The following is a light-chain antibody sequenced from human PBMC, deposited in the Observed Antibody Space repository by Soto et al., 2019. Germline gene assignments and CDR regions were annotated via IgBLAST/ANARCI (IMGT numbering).Light chain of an antibody. J-gene: IGKJ4*01. Sequence: EIVLTQSPATLSLSPGERATLSCRASQSVSSFLAWYQQRPGQAPRLLIYFASNRAAGVPPRFSGSGSGTDFTLTISSLEPEDFAVYSCQQRHDWPPTVGGGTKVEIK. CDR3: QQRHDWPPT. CDR2: FAS. V-gene: IGKV3-11*01. CDR1: QSVSSF.